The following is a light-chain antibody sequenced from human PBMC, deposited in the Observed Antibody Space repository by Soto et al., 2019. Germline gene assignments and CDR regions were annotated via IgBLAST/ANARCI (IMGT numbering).Light chain of an antibody. V-gene: IGKV4-1*01. J-gene: IGKJ1*01. Sequence: DIVMTQSPDSLAVSLGERATINCKSSQSLLLTSSNEHCLAWYQQRPGQPPRLLIYWATTRQSGVPDRFSGSGSGTDFALTISGLRAGDVAVYCCQEWSSPPWTFGQGTKVEIK. CDR1: QSLLLTSSNEHC. CDR3: QEWSSPPWT. CDR2: WAT.